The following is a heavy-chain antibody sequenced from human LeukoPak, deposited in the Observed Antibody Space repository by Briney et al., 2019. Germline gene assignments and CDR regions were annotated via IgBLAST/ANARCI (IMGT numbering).Heavy chain of an antibody. J-gene: IGHJ6*02. D-gene: IGHD4-17*01. CDR3: AKEDDYGDYYYGMDV. Sequence: GGSLRLSCAASGFTFSSYGMHWVRQAPGKGLEWVAVISYDGSNKYYADSVKGRFTISRDNSKNTLYLQMSSLRAEDTAGYYCAKEDDYGDYYYGMDVWGQGTTVTVSS. V-gene: IGHV3-30*18. CDR2: ISYDGSNK. CDR1: GFTFSSYG.